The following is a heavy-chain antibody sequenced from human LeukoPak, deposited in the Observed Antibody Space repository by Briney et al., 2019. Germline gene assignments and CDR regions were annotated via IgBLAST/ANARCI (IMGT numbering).Heavy chain of an antibody. CDR3: AHTVTYSLGDAFDI. J-gene: IGHJ3*02. D-gene: IGHD2-15*01. CDR2: IYWDDAK. CDR1: GFSLSTSGVG. Sequence: SGPTLVKPTQTLTLTCTFSGFSLSTSGVGVGWFRQPPRKALEWFALIYWDDAKRYSPSLKNRLTITQDTSNKQVVLTMTNMDPVDTATYYCAHTVTYSLGDAFDIWGQGTMVTVSS. V-gene: IGHV2-5*02.